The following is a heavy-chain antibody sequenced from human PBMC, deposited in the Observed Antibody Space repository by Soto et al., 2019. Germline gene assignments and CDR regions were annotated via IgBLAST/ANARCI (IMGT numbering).Heavy chain of an antibody. D-gene: IGHD2-21*02. CDR2: LYWDDDK. Sequence: QSTLKESGPTLVKPTQTLTLTCTVSGLSLRTTGVGVGWVRQPPGKALDWLAHLYWDDDKRYSPSLKRRHTNNKYLPDKQVVLSMTNMDTVHKAKYDCVQTRCGGVCLEIYSSHDYYGLDVWGQGNTVTVSS. J-gene: IGHJ6*02. CDR3: VQTRCGGVCLEIYSSHDYYGLDV. V-gene: IGHV2-5*02. CDR1: GLSLRTTGVG.